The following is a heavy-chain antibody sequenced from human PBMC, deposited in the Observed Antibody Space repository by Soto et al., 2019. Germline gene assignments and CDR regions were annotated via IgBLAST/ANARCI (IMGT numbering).Heavy chain of an antibody. D-gene: IGHD2-21*02. V-gene: IGHV3-33*01. J-gene: IGHJ4*02. CDR3: ARSAKRYCGGDCYPDY. CDR1: GFTFSSYG. Sequence: QVPLVESGGGVVQPGRSLRLSCAASGFTFSSYGMHWVRQAPGKGLEWVAVIWYDGSNKYYADSVKGRFTISRDNSKNTLYLQMNSLRAEDTAVYYCARSAKRYCGGDCYPDYWGQGTLVTVSS. CDR2: IWYDGSNK.